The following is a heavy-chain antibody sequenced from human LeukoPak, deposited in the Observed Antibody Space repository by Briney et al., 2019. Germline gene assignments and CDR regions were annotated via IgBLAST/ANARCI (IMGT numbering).Heavy chain of an antibody. V-gene: IGHV4-39*07. J-gene: IGHJ3*02. CDR1: GGSISSSSYY. D-gene: IGHD5-24*01. CDR3: ARDQGRDGYNLDAFDI. CDR2: IYYSGST. Sequence: PSETLSLTCTVSGGSISSSSYYWGWIRQPPGKGLEWIGSIYYSGSTYYNPSLKSRVTISVDTSKNQFSLKLSSVTAADTAVYYCARDQGRDGYNLDAFDIWGQGTMVTVSS.